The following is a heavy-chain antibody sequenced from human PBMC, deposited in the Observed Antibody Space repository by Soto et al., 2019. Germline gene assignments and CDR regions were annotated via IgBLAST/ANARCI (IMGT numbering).Heavy chain of an antibody. CDR3: ARAYYDFWTSYHYGMDV. CDR2: IYQSGST. J-gene: IGHJ6*02. Sequence: PSETLSLTCAVSGVSISSDGYSWSWIRQPPGKGLEWIGFIYQSGSTYYNPSLKSRGTMSVDRSKNQFSLKLTSATAADTAVYYCARAYYDFWTSYHYGMDVWGQGTTVTVSS. D-gene: IGHD3-3*01. V-gene: IGHV4-30-2*01. CDR1: GVSISSDGYS.